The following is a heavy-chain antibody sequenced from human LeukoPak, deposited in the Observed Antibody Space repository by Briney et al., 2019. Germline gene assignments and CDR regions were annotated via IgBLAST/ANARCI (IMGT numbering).Heavy chain of an antibody. V-gene: IGHV4-31*03. CDR2: IYYSGST. CDR3: ARDRITMVRGVRGYGMDV. J-gene: IGHJ6*02. Sequence: PSETLSLTCTVSGGSISSGGYYWSWIRQPPGKGLEWIGYIYYSGSTYYNPSLKSRVTISVDTSKNQFSLKLSSVTAADTAVYYCARDRITMVRGVRGYGMDVWGQGTTVTVSS. CDR1: GGSISSGGYY. D-gene: IGHD3-10*01.